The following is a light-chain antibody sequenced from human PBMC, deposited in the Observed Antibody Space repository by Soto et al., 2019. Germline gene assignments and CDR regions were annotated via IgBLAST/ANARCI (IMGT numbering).Light chain of an antibody. CDR3: QQWGT. V-gene: IGKV3-20*01. CDR2: GAS. Sequence: EIVLTQSPGTLYLSPGERATLSCRASQSVSSSYLAWYQQKPGQAPRLLIYGASSRATGIPDRFSGSGSGTDFTLTISRLEPGDFAVYYCQQWGTFRRGTKVEIK. J-gene: IGKJ1*01. CDR1: QSVSSSY.